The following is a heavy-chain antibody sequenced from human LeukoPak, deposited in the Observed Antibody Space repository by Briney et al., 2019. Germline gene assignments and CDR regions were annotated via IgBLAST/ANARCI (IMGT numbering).Heavy chain of an antibody. V-gene: IGHV3-30*02. CDR3: AKDVFFDSSSWFDY. J-gene: IGHJ4*02. D-gene: IGHD6-13*01. Sequence: PGGSLRLSCAASGFTFSSYGMHWVRQAPGKGLEGVAYIRYDGINNYYADSVKGRFTISRDLSKNTLYLQMNSLRAEDTAVYYCAKDVFFDSSSWFDYWGQGTLVTVSS. CDR2: IRYDGINN. CDR1: GFTFSSYG.